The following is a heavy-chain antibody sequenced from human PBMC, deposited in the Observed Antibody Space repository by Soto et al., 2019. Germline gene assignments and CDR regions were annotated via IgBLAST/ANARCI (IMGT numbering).Heavy chain of an antibody. D-gene: IGHD6-19*01. CDR2: ISYDGSNK. CDR3: ARVPRITVAGQLSPHPFDY. V-gene: IGHV3-30*04. Sequence: GGSLRLSCAASGFTFSSYAMHWVRQAPGKGLEWVTVISYDGSNKYYADSVKGRFTISRDNSKNTLYLQMNSLRAEDTAVYYCARVPRITVAGQLSPHPFDYWGQGTLVTVSS. J-gene: IGHJ4*02. CDR1: GFTFSSYA.